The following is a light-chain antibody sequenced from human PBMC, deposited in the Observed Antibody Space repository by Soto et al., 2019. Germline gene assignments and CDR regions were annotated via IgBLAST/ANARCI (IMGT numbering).Light chain of an antibody. J-gene: IGKJ1*01. CDR1: QNINTD. V-gene: IGKV1-5*01. Sequence: DIQMTQSPSTLSASVGDRVTITCRASQNINTDLAWYQQKPGKVPNLLIYHASSLVTGVPSRFSGSGSGTEFTLTISSLQPDDFAAYYCQQYSTLWTFDQGTKVEIK. CDR2: HAS. CDR3: QQYSTLWT.